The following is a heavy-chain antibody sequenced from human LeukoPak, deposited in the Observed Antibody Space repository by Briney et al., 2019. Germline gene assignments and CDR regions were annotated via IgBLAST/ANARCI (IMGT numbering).Heavy chain of an antibody. V-gene: IGHV6-1*01. CDR3: GRETDFGVVTN. CDR2: TYYRSQQWHS. Sequence: SQTLSLTCAISGDSVSSNGASWNWIRQSPSRGLEWLGRTYYRSQQWHSDYAPSVKGRVTLNPDTSKNQFSLQLNSMTPEDTAVYYCGRETDFGVVTNWGQGTLVTVSS. J-gene: IGHJ4*02. D-gene: IGHD3-3*01. CDR1: GDSVSSNGAS.